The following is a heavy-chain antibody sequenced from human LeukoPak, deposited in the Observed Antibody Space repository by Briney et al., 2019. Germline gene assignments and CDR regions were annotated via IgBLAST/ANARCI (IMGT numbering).Heavy chain of an antibody. D-gene: IGHD1-7*01. CDR3: ATDLGLRLELPAY. V-gene: IGHV1-24*01. CDR2: FDPEDGET. J-gene: IGHJ4*02. Sequence: ASVKVSCEASGYTFTGYYMHWVRQAPGKGLEWMGGFDPEDGETIYAQKFQGRVTMTEDTSTDTAYMELSSLRSEDTAVYYCATDLGLRLELPAYWGQGTLVTVSS. CDR1: GYTFTGYY.